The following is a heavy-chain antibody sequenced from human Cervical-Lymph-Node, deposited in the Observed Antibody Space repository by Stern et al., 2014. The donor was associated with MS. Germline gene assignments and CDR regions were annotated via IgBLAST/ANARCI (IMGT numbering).Heavy chain of an antibody. J-gene: IGHJ6*02. D-gene: IGHD3-22*01. Sequence: QVTLRESGPALVKPTQTLTLTCTFSGFSLSTSGMCVSWIRKPPGKALEWLALIDWDDDKYYSTSLKTRLTISKDTSKNQVVLTMTNMDPVDTATYYCARTHYYDSSGDYGMDVWGQGTTVTVSS. CDR2: IDWDDDK. CDR3: ARTHYYDSSGDYGMDV. V-gene: IGHV2-70*01. CDR1: GFSLSTSGMC.